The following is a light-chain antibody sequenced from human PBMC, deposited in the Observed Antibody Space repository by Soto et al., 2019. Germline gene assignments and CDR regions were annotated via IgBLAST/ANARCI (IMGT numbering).Light chain of an antibody. CDR1: QDISNY. V-gene: IGKV1-33*01. J-gene: IGKJ1*01. CDR2: DAS. CDR3: QQYDNLPWT. Sequence: DIKMTQSPSSLSASVGDRFTITCHASQDISNYLNWYQQKPGKAPKLLIYDASNLETGVPSRFSGSGSGTDFTFTISSLQPEDIATYYCQQYDNLPWTFGQGTKVDNK.